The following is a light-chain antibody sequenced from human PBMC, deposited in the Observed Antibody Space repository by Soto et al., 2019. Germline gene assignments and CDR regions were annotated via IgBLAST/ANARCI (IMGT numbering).Light chain of an antibody. CDR3: QQYNNWPV. J-gene: IGKJ1*01. CDR1: QTVYSN. Sequence: EIVMTQSPATLSVSPGERATLSCRASQTVYSNLAWYQQKPGQAPRLLIYGASTRATGIPARFSGGGSGTEFTLTISSLQSEDFAIYFCQQYNNWPVFGQGTKVDIK. CDR2: GAS. V-gene: IGKV3-15*01.